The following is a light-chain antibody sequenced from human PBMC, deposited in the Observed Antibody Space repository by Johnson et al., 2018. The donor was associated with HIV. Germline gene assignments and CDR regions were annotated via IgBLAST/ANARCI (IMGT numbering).Light chain of an antibody. CDR2: ENN. J-gene: IGLJ1*01. Sequence: QSVLTQPPSVSAAPGQKVTISCSGSSSNIGNNYVSWYQQLPGTAPKLLIYENNKRPSGIPDRFSGSKSGTSATLGITGLQTGDEADYYCGTWDTSLSPGGAFGSGTKFTVL. CDR1: SSNIGNNY. V-gene: IGLV1-51*02. CDR3: GTWDTSLSPGGA.